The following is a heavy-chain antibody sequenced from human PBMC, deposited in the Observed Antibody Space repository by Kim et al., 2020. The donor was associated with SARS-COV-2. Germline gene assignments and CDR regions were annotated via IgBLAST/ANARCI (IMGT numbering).Heavy chain of an antibody. Sequence: NGNTNDAQKFQGRVTVTTDTATSTAYMELRSLRSDDTAVYYCAREMASDYWGQGTLVTVSS. V-gene: IGHV1-18*01. CDR2: NGNT. J-gene: IGHJ4*02. CDR3: AREMASDY.